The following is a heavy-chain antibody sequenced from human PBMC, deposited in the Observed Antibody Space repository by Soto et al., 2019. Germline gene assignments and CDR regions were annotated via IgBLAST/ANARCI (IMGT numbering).Heavy chain of an antibody. V-gene: IGHV4-59*01. Sequence: PSETLSLTCTVSGGSISSYYWSWIRQPPGKGLEWIGYIYYSGSTNYNPSLKSRVTISVDTSKNQFSLKLSSVTAADTAVYYCARGWDYGVPRIWGQGTMVTVSS. D-gene: IGHD4-17*01. J-gene: IGHJ3*02. CDR2: IYYSGST. CDR3: ARGWDYGVPRI. CDR1: GGSISSYY.